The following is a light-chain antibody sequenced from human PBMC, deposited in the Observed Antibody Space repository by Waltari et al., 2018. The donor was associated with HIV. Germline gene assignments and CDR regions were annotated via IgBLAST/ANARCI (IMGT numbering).Light chain of an antibody. J-gene: IGLJ3*02. V-gene: IGLV1-47*01. CDR1: NSNIGNNF. CDR3: ASWDDKLSHWV. CDR2: RNK. Sequence: QSVLTQPPSASRSPGQRVLISCSGTNSNIGNNFVSWFQQVPGGAPNLVIYRNKQRPSGVPERFSAAKSGSSASLAITGLQLDDEAEYFCASWDDKLSHWVFGGGTRLAV.